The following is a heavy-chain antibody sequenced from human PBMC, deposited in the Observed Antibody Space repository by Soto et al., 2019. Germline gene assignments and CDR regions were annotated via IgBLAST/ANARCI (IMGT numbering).Heavy chain of an antibody. CDR2: IYYSGST. CDR3: ARQLRSARDAFDI. D-gene: IGHD3-3*01. CDR1: GGSISSYY. Sequence: PSETLSLTCTVSGGSISSYYWSWIRQPPGKGPEWIGYIYYSGSTNYNPSLKSRVTISVDTSKNQFSLKLSSVTAADTVVYYCARQLRSARDAFDIWGQGTMVTVSS. V-gene: IGHV4-59*08. J-gene: IGHJ3*02.